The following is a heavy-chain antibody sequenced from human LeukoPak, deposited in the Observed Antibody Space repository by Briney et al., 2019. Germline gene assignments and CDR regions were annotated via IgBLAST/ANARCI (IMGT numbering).Heavy chain of an antibody. J-gene: IGHJ4*02. CDR1: GVSINSLY. CDR3: VVSPNQDFFDY. CDR2: ISGSGRT. Sequence: SETLSLTCTVSGVSINSLYLNWIRQLPGKGLEWIGHISGSGRTNYNPSLKSRVTISVDTSKSQFSLNLNSLTAADTAVYYCVVSPNQDFFDYWGQGPLVTVSS. V-gene: IGHV4-4*09.